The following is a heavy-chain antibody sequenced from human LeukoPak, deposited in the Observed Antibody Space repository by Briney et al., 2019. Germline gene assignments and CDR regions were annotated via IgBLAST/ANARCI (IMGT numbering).Heavy chain of an antibody. J-gene: IGHJ6*02. CDR3: ASPRADIVVVPADDNYYYYYGMDV. D-gene: IGHD2-2*01. Sequence: GASVKVSCKASGGTFSSYAISWVRQAPGQGLEWMGGIIPILGIANYAQKFQGRVTITADKSTSTAYMELSSLRSEDTAVYYCASPRADIVVVPADDNYYYYYGMDVWGQGTTVTVSS. V-gene: IGHV1-69*04. CDR2: IIPILGIA. CDR1: GGTFSSYA.